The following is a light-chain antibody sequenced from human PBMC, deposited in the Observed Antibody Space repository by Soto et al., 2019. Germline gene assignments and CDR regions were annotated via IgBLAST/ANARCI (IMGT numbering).Light chain of an antibody. CDR1: QNISRN. V-gene: IGKV3-15*01. Sequence: EIVLTQSPATLSVSPGERTTLSCRATQNISRNLAWYQQKPGQAPRLLIYDISTRATGIPATFSGSGSGTEFTLTISSLQSEDFAVYYCQQYDDWPLTFGQGT. CDR3: QQYDDWPLT. CDR2: DIS. J-gene: IGKJ5*01.